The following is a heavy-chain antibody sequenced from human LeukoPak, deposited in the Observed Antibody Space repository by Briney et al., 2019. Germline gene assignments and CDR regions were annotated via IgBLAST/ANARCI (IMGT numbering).Heavy chain of an antibody. CDR1: GGSIRSGTDY. Sequence: PSETLSLTCTVSGGSIRSGTDYWSWFRQPAGKGLEWIGRIYMSGSTDYNPSFKSRVTMSVDTSKNQVSLKLRSVTAADTAVYYCARVVWGGDFHYSLDVWGKGTTVIVSS. D-gene: IGHD7-27*01. CDR2: IYMSGST. J-gene: IGHJ6*03. V-gene: IGHV4-61*02. CDR3: ARVVWGGDFHYSLDV.